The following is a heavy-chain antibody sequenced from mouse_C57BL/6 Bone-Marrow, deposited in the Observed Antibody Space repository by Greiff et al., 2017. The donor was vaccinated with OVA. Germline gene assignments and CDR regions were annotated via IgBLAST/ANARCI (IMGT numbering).Heavy chain of an antibody. Sequence: VQLQESGPGLVQPSQSLSITCTVSGFSLTSYGVHWVRQSPGKGLEWLGVIWSGGSTDYNAAFIYRMSISKDNSKSQVFFKMNSLQADYTAIYYCARTLFYGSSFYYAMDYWGQGTSVTVSS. V-gene: IGHV2-2*01. CDR3: ARTLFYGSSFYYAMDY. D-gene: IGHD1-1*01. J-gene: IGHJ4*01. CDR1: GFSLTSYG. CDR2: IWSGGST.